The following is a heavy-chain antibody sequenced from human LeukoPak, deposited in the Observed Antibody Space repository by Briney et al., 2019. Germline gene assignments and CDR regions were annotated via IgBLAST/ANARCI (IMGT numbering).Heavy chain of an antibody. CDR3: ARGPTRPLTTVVTPTDY. J-gene: IGHJ4*02. CDR1: GGSINSDY. CDR2: ISYSGST. V-gene: IGHV4-59*12. D-gene: IGHD4-23*01. Sequence: SETLSLTCTVSGGSINSDYCNWIRQPPGKGLEWIGYISYSGSTNYNPSLKSRVTISVDTSKNQFSLKLSSVTAADTAVYYCARGPTRPLTTVVTPTDYWGQGTLVTVSS.